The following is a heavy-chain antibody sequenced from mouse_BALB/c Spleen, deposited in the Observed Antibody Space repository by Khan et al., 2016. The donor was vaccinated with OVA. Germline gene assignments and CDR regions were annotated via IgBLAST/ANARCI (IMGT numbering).Heavy chain of an antibody. Sequence: VQLKESGAELVKPGASVKLSCTASGFNIKDTYIHWVKQRPDQGLVWFGRIDPANGNTECDPKFQGKATLTADTSSNTAYLQLSSLTSEDTAVYYCAKDYWDVFAYWGQGTLVTGSA. CDR3: AKDYWDVFAY. V-gene: IGHV14-3*02. CDR2: IDPANGNT. D-gene: IGHD4-1*01. CDR1: GFNIKDTY. J-gene: IGHJ3*01.